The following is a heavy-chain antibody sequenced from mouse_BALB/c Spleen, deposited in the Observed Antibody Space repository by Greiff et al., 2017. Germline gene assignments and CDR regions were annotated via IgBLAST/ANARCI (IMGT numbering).Heavy chain of an antibody. Sequence: VQLQQPGAELVRPGASVKLSCKASGYTFTSYWINWVKQRPGQGLEWIGNIYPSDSYTNYNQKFKDKATLTVDKSSSTAYMQLSSPTSEDSAVYYCTRDYEYVGYAMDYWGQGTSVTVSS. CDR1: GYTFTSYW. CDR2: IYPSDSYT. V-gene: IGHV1-69*02. CDR3: TRDYEYVGYAMDY. D-gene: IGHD2-4*01. J-gene: IGHJ4*01.